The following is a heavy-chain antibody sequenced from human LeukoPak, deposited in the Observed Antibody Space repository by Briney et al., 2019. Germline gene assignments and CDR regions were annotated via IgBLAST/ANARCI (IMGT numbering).Heavy chain of an antibody. V-gene: IGHV3-33*06. CDR1: GFSFSAYG. CDR3: AKDRETYEYTFDY. D-gene: IGHD6-6*01. Sequence: EKSLRLSCAASGFSFSAYGIHWVRQAPGKGLEWVAVMWYDGSKDYYADSVRGRFTISRDTSKNTLYLQMNNLRAEDTAVYYCAKDRETYEYTFDYWGQGTLVTVSS. J-gene: IGHJ4*02. CDR2: MWYDGSKD.